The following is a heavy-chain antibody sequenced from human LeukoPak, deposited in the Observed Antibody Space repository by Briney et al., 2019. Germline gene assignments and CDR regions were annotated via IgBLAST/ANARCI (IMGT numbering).Heavy chain of an antibody. CDR3: TKTTTGYSSGQYPGWPADH. J-gene: IGHJ4*02. CDR2: ISGSGGSA. D-gene: IGHD3-22*01. CDR1: GFTFNNYA. Sequence: GGSLRLSCTASGFTFNNYAMYWVRQAPRKGLEWVAGISGSGGSAHYADSVKGRFTTSRDNSKNTVYLQMDSLRGGDTAVYYCTKTTTGYSSGQYPGWPADHWGQGALDTVSS. V-gene: IGHV3-23*01.